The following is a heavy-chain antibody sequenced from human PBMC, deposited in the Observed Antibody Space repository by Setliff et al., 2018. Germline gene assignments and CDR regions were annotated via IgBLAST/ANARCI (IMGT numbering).Heavy chain of an antibody. J-gene: IGHJ4*02. CDR3: ARVRLGLPMVGY. D-gene: IGHD5-18*01. CDR2: ISAYNGNT. CDR1: GYTFTSYG. V-gene: IGHV1-18*01. Sequence: ASVKISCKASGYTFTSYGISWVRQAPGQGLEWMGWISAYNGNTNYAQKLQGRVTMTTDTSTSTAYMELRSLRSDDTAVYYCARVRLGLPMVGYWGQGTLVTVSS.